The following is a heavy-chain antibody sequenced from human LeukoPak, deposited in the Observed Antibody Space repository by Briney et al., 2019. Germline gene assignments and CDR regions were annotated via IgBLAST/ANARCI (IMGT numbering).Heavy chain of an antibody. CDR2: VIPIFGTA. Sequence: EASVKVSCKASGGTFSSYAISWVRQAPGQGLEWMGGVIPIFGTANYAQKFQGRVTITADESTSTAYMELSSLRSEDTAVYYCARDTSPRIAAIYYDAFDIWGQGTMVTVSS. J-gene: IGHJ3*02. V-gene: IGHV1-69*13. CDR1: GGTFSSYA. CDR3: ARDTSPRIAAIYYDAFDI. D-gene: IGHD6-13*01.